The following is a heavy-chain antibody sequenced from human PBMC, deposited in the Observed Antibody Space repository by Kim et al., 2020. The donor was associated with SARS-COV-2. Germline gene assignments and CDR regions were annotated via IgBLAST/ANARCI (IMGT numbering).Heavy chain of an antibody. D-gene: IGHD6-13*01. CDR2: ISNDGSTK. CDR1: GFTFSSNT. Sequence: GGSLILSCATSGFTFSSNTIHWVRQAPGKGLEWVALISNDGSTKYFADSVKGRFTISRVSSRNTLYLQMNSLRAEDTAVYYCARNRGSSSSYYYAMDVWGQGTTVTVSS. V-gene: IGHV3-30-3*01. J-gene: IGHJ6*02. CDR3: ARNRGSSSSYYYAMDV.